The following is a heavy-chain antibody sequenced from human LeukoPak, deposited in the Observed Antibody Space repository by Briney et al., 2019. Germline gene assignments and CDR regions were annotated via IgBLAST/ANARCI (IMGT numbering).Heavy chain of an antibody. CDR1: GGSISNSSYY. CDR3: ARTTVTHWYYYYMDV. J-gene: IGHJ6*03. D-gene: IGHD4-17*01. CDR2: IYYSVRT. V-gene: IGHV4-39*07. Sequence: PSETLSLTCSVSGGSISNSSYYWGWIRQPPGKGLEWIGSIYYSVRTYYNPSLKSRVTISVDTSKNQFSLKLSSVTAADTAVYYCARTTVTHWYYYYMDVWGKGTTVTVSS.